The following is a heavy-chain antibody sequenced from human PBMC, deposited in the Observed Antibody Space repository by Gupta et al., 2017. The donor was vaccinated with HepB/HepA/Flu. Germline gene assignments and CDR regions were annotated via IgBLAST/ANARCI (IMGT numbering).Heavy chain of an antibody. CDR2: ISSDGSNT. D-gene: IGHD3-10*01. CDR1: GLIFKNFA. V-gene: IGHV3-30*03. CDR3: AGNYSNSAVDV. J-gene: IGHJ6*01. Sequence: GSSLRLACAASGLIFKNFAMHWVRQAPGRGLEWVAVISSDGSNTYYGDSVKGRFTISRDNSNSTLYLQMNSLTIDDSALYFCAGNYSNSAVDVWGQGTRGTVSS.